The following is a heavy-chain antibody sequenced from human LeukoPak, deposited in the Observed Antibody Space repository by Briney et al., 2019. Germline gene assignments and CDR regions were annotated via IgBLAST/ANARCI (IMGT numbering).Heavy chain of an antibody. CDR2: MNDVGSIT. CDR3: TKLKGSTLTKWYIDY. CDR1: GFTFSTYA. V-gene: IGHV3-23*01. J-gene: IGHJ4*02. D-gene: IGHD2/OR15-2a*01. Sequence: PGGSLRLSCVVSGFTFSTYAMSWVRQAPGKGLEWVSVMNDVGSITYYADSVKGRFTISRENSRSTVYLQMDSLRAENTAVYYCTKLKGSTLTKWYIDYWGQGTLVTVSS.